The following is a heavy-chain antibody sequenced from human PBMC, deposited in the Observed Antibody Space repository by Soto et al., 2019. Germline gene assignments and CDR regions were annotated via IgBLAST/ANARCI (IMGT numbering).Heavy chain of an antibody. CDR3: ARPRSDYYYYYGMDV. J-gene: IGHJ6*02. V-gene: IGHV3-30*03. D-gene: IGHD2-15*01. CDR1: GFTFSGYG. Sequence: QVQLVESGGGVVQPGRSLRLSCAASGFTFSGYGMHWVLQAPGKGLEWVAVISNDALNKYYADSVKGRFAISRDDSRNTLYLQMNSLRAEDTAVYYCARPRSDYYYYYGMDVWGQGTTVTVSS. CDR2: ISNDALNK.